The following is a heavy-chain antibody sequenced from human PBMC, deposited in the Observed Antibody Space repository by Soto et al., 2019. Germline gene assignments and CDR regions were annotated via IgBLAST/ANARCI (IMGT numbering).Heavy chain of an antibody. CDR1: GFTFSSDA. J-gene: IGHJ4*02. CDR2: ISGSDGRT. D-gene: IGHD5-18*01. CDR3: AKGVSQYTPLALFDY. Sequence: EVQLLESGGGLVRPGGSLRLSCAASGFTFSSDAMSWVRQAPGKGLEWVSTISGSDGRTYSTDSVKGRFTISRDNSRNTAYLQMNSLRVADTAVYYCAKGVSQYTPLALFDYWGRGTLVTVSS. V-gene: IGHV3-23*01.